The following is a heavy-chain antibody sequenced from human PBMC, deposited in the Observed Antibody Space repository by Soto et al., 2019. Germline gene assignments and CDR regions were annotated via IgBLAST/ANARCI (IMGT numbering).Heavy chain of an antibody. D-gene: IGHD3-10*01. J-gene: IGHJ3*01. Sequence: GGSLRLSCAASGGFTFSSDTMTWVRQAPGKGLEWVSSISSDSNYIYFADSVKGRFIISRDNAKNSLYLQMNSLRAEDTAVYYCARDDRGYRVRGVQAACTFDVWGQGAKVTVSS. CDR1: GGFTFSSDT. CDR3: ARDDRGYRVRGVQAACTFDV. V-gene: IGHV3-21*01. CDR2: ISSDSNYI.